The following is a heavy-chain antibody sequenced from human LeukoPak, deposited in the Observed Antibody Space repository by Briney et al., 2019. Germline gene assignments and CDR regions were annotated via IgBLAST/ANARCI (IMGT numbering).Heavy chain of an antibody. CDR3: ARSGYCSSTSCYLSAFDI. Sequence: SETLSLTCAVSGGSISSSDYYWSWIRQPPGKGLEWIGYIYYSGSTNYNPSLKSRVTISVDTSKNQFSLKLSSVTAADTAVYYCARSGYCSSTSCYLSAFDIWGQGTMVTVSS. D-gene: IGHD2-2*03. J-gene: IGHJ3*02. CDR2: IYYSGST. CDR1: GGSISSSDYY. V-gene: IGHV4-61*08.